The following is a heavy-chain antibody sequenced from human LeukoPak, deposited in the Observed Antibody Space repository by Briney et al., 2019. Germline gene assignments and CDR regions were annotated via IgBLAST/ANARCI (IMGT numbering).Heavy chain of an antibody. Sequence: KPSETLSLTCAVSGYSISSGYYWGWIRQPPGKGLEWIGSIYHSGSTYYNPSLESRVTISVDTSKNQFSLKLSSVTAADTAVYYCARHEDYGGNDYWGQGTLVTVSS. J-gene: IGHJ4*02. CDR2: IYHSGST. CDR3: ARHEDYGGNDY. D-gene: IGHD4-23*01. V-gene: IGHV4-38-2*01. CDR1: GYSISSGYY.